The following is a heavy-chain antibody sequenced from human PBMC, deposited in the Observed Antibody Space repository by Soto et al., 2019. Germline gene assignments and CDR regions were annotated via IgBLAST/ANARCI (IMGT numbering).Heavy chain of an antibody. J-gene: IGHJ4*02. CDR2: INPNSGGT. V-gene: IGHV1-2*04. CDR1: GYTFTGYY. CDR3: ARALKRSAPYYFDY. D-gene: IGHD6-13*01. Sequence: QVQLVQSGAEVKKPGASVKVSCKASGYTFTGYYMHWVRQAPGQGLEWMGWINPNSGGTNYAQKFQGWVTMTRDTSISTAYMELSRLGSDDTAVYYCARALKRSAPYYFDYWGQGTLVTVSS.